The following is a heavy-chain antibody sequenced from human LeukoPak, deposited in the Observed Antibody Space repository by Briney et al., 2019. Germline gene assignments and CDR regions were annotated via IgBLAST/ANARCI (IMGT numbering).Heavy chain of an antibody. V-gene: IGHV3-23*01. J-gene: IGHJ4*02. D-gene: IGHD1-26*01. CDR3: AKDLAYSRSYLDYFDY. CDR1: GFTFSSYA. Sequence: PGGSLRLSCAASGFTFSSYAMSWVRQAPGKGLEWVSAISGSGGSTYYADSVKGRFTISRDNSKNTLYLQMNSLRAEDTAVYYCAKDLAYSRSYLDYFDYWGQGTLVTVSP. CDR2: ISGSGGST.